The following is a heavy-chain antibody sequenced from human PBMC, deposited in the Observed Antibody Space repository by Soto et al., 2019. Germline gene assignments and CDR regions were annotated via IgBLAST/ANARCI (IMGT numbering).Heavy chain of an antibody. Sequence: SVKVSCKASGFTFTSSAMQWVRQARGQRLEWIGWIVVGSGNTNYAQKFQERVTITRDMSTSTAYMELSSLRSEDTAVYYCAADVVPGANYYMDVWGKGTTVTVSS. CDR2: IVVGSGNT. CDR3: AADVVPGANYYMDV. V-gene: IGHV1-58*02. J-gene: IGHJ6*03. D-gene: IGHD2-2*01. CDR1: GFTFTSSA.